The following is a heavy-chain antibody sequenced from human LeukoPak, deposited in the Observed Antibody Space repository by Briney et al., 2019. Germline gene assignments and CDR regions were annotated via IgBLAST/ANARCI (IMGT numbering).Heavy chain of an antibody. V-gene: IGHV4-30-2*03. Sequence: SQTLSLTCAVSGGSIGSADYSWSWIRQPPGKGLEWIGHIYFSGTSYHNPSLKSRVTISLDTSKNQFSLKLSSVTAADTAVYYCARQWGVYGGSVGGIDYWGQGTLVTVSS. CDR2: IYFSGTS. CDR3: ARQWGVYGGSVGGIDY. J-gene: IGHJ4*02. CDR1: GGSIGSADYS. D-gene: IGHD5-12*01.